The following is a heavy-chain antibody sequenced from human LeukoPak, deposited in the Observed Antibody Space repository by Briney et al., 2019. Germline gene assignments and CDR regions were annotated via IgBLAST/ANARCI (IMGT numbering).Heavy chain of an antibody. Sequence: SETLSLTCTVSGGSMSSYSWSWIRQPPGKGLEWIGYIYHSGSTYYNPSLKSRVTISVDRSKNQFSLKLSSVTAADTAVYYCARVEGEMATKYWYFDLWGRGTLVTVSS. CDR3: ARVEGEMATKYWYFDL. D-gene: IGHD5-24*01. V-gene: IGHV4-30-2*01. CDR1: GGSMSSYS. J-gene: IGHJ2*01. CDR2: IYHSGST.